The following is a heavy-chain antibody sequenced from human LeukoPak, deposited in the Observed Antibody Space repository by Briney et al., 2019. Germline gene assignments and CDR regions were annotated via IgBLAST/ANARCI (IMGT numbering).Heavy chain of an antibody. V-gene: IGHV3-23*01. J-gene: IGHJ5*02. Sequence: GGSLRLSCVASGFTFSAYAMSWVRQAPGKGLEWVSGISASGSSTYYADSVEGRFAISRDNSKNTLYLQMNSLRAEDTAVYYCAKHLGWGPSGSNWFDPWGQGTLVTVSS. D-gene: IGHD6-25*01. CDR1: GFTFSAYA. CDR2: ISASGSST. CDR3: AKHLGWGPSGSNWFDP.